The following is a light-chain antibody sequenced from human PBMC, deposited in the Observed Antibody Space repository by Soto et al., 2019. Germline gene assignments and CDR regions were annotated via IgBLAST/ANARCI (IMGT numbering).Light chain of an antibody. V-gene: IGKV1-33*01. CDR1: QDIRKY. CDR2: DTS. J-gene: IGKJ1*01. CDR3: QQYYTTPRT. Sequence: DIQMTQSPSSLSASVGDRVTITCQASQDIRKYLNWYQQKPGKAPNLLIYDTSNLETGVPPRFSGSGSGTDFTFTISSLQAEDVAVYYCQQYYTTPRTFGQGTKVDIK.